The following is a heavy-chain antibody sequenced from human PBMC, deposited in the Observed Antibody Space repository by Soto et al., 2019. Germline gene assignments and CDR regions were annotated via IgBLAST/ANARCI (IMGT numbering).Heavy chain of an antibody. CDR3: ASPGGYSYGYDYYYGIGV. J-gene: IGHJ6*04. Sequence: GGSLKISCIGSGYSFTSYWIGWVRQMPGKGLEWMGIIYPGDSDTRYSPSFQGQVTISADKSISTAYLQWSSLKASDTAMYYCASPGGYSYGYDYYYGIGVWGKGTTVTVSS. CDR1: GYSFTSYW. D-gene: IGHD5-18*01. V-gene: IGHV5-51*01. CDR2: IYPGDSDT.